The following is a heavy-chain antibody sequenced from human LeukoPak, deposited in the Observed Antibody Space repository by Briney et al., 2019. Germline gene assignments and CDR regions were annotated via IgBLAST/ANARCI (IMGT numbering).Heavy chain of an antibody. CDR2: ISSSSSYI. CDR1: GFTFSSYS. V-gene: IGHV3-21*01. CDR3: ARDLAYDFWSENWFDP. D-gene: IGHD3-3*01. J-gene: IGHJ5*02. Sequence: GGSLRLSCAASGFTFSSYSMNWVRQAPGKGLEWVSSISSSSSYIYYADSVKGRFTISRDNAKNSLYLQMNSLRAEDTAVYYCARDLAYDFWSENWFDPWGQGTLVTVSS.